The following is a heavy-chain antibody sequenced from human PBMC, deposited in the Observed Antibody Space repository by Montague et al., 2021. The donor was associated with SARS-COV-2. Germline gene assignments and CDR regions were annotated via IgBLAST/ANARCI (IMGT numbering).Heavy chain of an antibody. CDR1: GGSISGYY. Sequence: SETLSLTCTVSGGSISGYYWSWIRQPPGKVLEWIGYIYYSGSTKXNPFLESRVTVSVDRSKNQVSLKLSSVTAADTAVYYCARLLRSCTNGVCRTYYYYAMDVWGQGPTVTVSS. CDR3: ARLLRSCTNGVCRTYYYYAMDV. J-gene: IGHJ6*02. V-gene: IGHV4-59*01. CDR2: IYYSGST. D-gene: IGHD2-8*01.